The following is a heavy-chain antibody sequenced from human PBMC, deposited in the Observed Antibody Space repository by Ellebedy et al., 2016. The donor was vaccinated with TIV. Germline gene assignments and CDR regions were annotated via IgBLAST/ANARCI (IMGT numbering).Heavy chain of an antibody. J-gene: IGHJ4*02. CDR2: INAGNGNT. Sequence: AASVKVSCKASGYTFTSYAMHWVRQAPEQRLEWMGWINAGNGNTKYSQKFQGRVTITRDTSASTAYMELSSLRSEDTAVYYCAIIGYCSGGSCYWGQGTLVTVSS. CDR3: AIIGYCSGGSCY. D-gene: IGHD2-15*01. V-gene: IGHV1-3*01. CDR1: GYTFTSYA.